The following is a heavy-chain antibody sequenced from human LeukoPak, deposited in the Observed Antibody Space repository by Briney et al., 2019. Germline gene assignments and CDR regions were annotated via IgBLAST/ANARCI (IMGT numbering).Heavy chain of an antibody. CDR3: ARGAYYYDSSGYFFDY. V-gene: IGHV4-59*01. CDR2: IYYSGST. J-gene: IGHJ4*02. Sequence: SETLSLTXTVSGGSISSYYWSWIRQPPGKGLEWIGYIYYSGSTNYNPSLKSRVTISVDTSKNQFSLKLSSVTAADTAVYYCARGAYYYDSSGYFFDYWGQGTLVTVSS. CDR1: GGSISSYY. D-gene: IGHD3-22*01.